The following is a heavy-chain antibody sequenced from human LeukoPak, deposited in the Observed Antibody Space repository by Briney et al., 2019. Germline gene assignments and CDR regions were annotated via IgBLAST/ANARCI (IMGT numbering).Heavy chain of an antibody. CDR3: TTGTGTYYYYYYMDV. J-gene: IGHJ6*03. D-gene: IGHD1-1*01. Sequence: PGGSLRLSCAASGFTFSNAWMSWVRQAPGKGLEWVGRIKSKTDGGTTDYAAPVKGRFTISRDDSKNTLYLQMNSLKTEDTAVYYCTTGTGTYYYYYYMDVWGKGTTVTVSS. CDR2: IKSKTDGGTT. CDR1: GFTFSNAW. V-gene: IGHV3-15*01.